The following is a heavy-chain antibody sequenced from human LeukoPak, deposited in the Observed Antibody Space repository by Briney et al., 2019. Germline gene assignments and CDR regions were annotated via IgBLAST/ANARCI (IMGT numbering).Heavy chain of an antibody. CDR2: ISYDGSNK. D-gene: IGHD6-13*01. CDR1: GFTFSSYA. J-gene: IGHJ4*02. Sequence: GGSLRLSCAASGFTFSSYAMHWVRQAPDKGLEWVAVISYDGSNKYYADSVKGRFTISRDNSKNTLYLQMNSLRAEDTAVYYCARADHPIAAAGTLSDYWGQGTLVTVSS. CDR3: ARADHPIAAAGTLSDY. V-gene: IGHV3-30-3*01.